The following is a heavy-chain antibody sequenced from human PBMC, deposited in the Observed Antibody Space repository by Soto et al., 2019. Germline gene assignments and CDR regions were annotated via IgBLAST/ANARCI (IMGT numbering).Heavy chain of an antibody. J-gene: IGHJ5*02. D-gene: IGHD6-13*01. Sequence: PSETLSLTCTVSGGSISSYYWTWIRQPPGKGLEWIGYIYYSGSTNYNPSLKSRVTISEDTSKNQFSLKLSSVTAADTAVYYCARGGYSSSWYLTYFDPWGQGTLVTVSS. CDR1: GGSISSYY. CDR3: ARGGYSSSWYLTYFDP. CDR2: IYYSGST. V-gene: IGHV4-59*01.